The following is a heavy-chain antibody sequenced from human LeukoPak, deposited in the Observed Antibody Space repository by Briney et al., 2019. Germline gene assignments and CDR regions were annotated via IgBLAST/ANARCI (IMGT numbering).Heavy chain of an antibody. J-gene: IGHJ6*02. CDR2: VDYRGNT. Sequence: SETLSLTCTISGGSISSYYWSWIRQPPGKGLEWIGYVDYRGNTNYNPSLKSRVTISIDTSKSLFSLKLNSVTAADTAVYYCARVEVGAANRQWYGMDVWGQGTTVTVFS. CDR3: ARVEVGAANRQWYGMDV. V-gene: IGHV4-59*01. CDR1: GGSISSYY. D-gene: IGHD2-15*01.